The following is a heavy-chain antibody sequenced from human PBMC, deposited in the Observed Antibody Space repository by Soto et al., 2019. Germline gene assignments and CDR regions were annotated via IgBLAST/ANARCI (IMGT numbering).Heavy chain of an antibody. J-gene: IGHJ3*02. CDR1: GFAFSSYG. D-gene: IGHD6-19*01. Sequence: GGSLRLSCAASGFAFSSYGMHWVRQAPGKGLEWVAVIWYDGSNKYYADSVKGRFTISRDNSKNTLYLQMNSLRAEDTAVYYCARARAVAGTGAFDIWGQGTMVTVSS. V-gene: IGHV3-33*01. CDR2: IWYDGSNK. CDR3: ARARAVAGTGAFDI.